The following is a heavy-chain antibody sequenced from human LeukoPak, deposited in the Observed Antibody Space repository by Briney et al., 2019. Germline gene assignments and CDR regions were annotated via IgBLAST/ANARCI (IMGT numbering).Heavy chain of an antibody. D-gene: IGHD5-12*01. J-gene: IGHJ5*02. CDR1: GFTFSTYA. CDR2: IKQDGSEK. Sequence: GGSLRLSCAPSGFTFSTYAMSWVRQAPGKGLEWVANIKQDGSEKYYVDSVKGRFTISRDNAKNSLYLQMNSLRAEDTAVYYCARPIDSGYDINWFDPWGQGTLVTVSS. V-gene: IGHV3-7*01. CDR3: ARPIDSGYDINWFDP.